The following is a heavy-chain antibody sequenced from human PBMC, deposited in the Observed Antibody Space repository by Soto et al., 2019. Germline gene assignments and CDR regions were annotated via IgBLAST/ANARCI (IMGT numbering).Heavy chain of an antibody. CDR1: GGTFSSYA. V-gene: IGHV1-3*01. Sequence: ASVKVSCKASGGTFSSYAIHWVLQAPGQRLEWMGWINAANGDTKYSPKFQGRVTITRDTSASTAYMELSSLRSEDTAVYYCVRRHVSATGIDWFDPWGQGTLVTVSS. CDR2: INAANGDT. CDR3: VRRHVSATGIDWFDP. J-gene: IGHJ5*02. D-gene: IGHD6-13*01.